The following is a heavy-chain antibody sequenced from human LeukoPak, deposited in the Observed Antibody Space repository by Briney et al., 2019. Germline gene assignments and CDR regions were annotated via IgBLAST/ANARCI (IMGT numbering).Heavy chain of an antibody. CDR3: ARQLWYYYDSSGYYPIDY. J-gene: IGHJ4*02. CDR2: IYYSGNT. Sequence: SETLSLTCTVSGDSISTSNSYWGWIRQPPGEGLEWIGSIYYSGNTYYNPSLKSRVTISVDTSKNQFSLKLSSVTAADTAVYYCARQLWYYYDSSGYYPIDYWGQGTLVTVSS. CDR1: GDSISTSNSY. D-gene: IGHD3-22*01. V-gene: IGHV4-39*01.